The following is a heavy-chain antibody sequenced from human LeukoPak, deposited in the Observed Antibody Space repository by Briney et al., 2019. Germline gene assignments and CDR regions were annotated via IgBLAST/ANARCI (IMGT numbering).Heavy chain of an antibody. CDR2: ISYDGSNK. CDR3: ARGDVEYSSSSGNDY. D-gene: IGHD6-6*01. J-gene: IGHJ4*02. CDR1: GFTFSSYA. Sequence: LGGSLRLSCAASGFTFSSYAMHWVRQAPGKGLEWVAVISYDGSNKYYADSVKGRFTISRDNSKNTLYLQMNSLRAEDTAVYYCARGDVEYSSSSGNDYWGQGTLVTVSS. V-gene: IGHV3-30*01.